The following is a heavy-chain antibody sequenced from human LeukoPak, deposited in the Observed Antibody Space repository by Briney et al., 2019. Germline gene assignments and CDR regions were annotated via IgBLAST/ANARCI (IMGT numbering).Heavy chain of an antibody. CDR3: ARAYFDWLLYPNWFDP. CDR1: GGSISSGDYY. D-gene: IGHD3-9*01. Sequence: SETPSLTCTVSGGSISSGDYYWSWIRQPPGKGLEWIGYIYYSGSTYYNPSLKSRVTISVDTSKNQFSLKLSSVTAADTAVYYCARAYFDWLLYPNWFDPWGQGTLVTVSS. CDR2: IYYSGST. V-gene: IGHV4-30-4*01. J-gene: IGHJ5*02.